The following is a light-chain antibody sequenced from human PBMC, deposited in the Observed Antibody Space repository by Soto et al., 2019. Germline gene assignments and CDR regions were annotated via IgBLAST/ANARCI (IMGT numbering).Light chain of an antibody. V-gene: IGKV3-20*01. CDR2: GVS. Sequence: IVLTQSPVTLSLSPGERATLSCRASQALQRSFLAWYQHKPGQSPRLLISGVSSRAAGVPDRFSGSGSGTDFTLTISRLEPQDSAVYFCQQYDHSPRTFGQGTKVDIK. J-gene: IGKJ1*01. CDR3: QQYDHSPRT. CDR1: QALQRSF.